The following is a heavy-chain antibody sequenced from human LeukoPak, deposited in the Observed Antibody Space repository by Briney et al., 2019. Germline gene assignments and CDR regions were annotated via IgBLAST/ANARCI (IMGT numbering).Heavy chain of an antibody. J-gene: IGHJ4*02. CDR1: GFTFSSNG. CDR3: AKGPDFDWLSFDS. V-gene: IGHV3-30*18. D-gene: IGHD3-9*01. Sequence: GRSLTLSCAASGFTFSSNGMHWVRQAPGKGLEWLAVISKDGSNKYYGDSVKGRFTISRDSSETTLYLQMNSLRAEDTAVYYCAKGPDFDWLSFDSWGQGTLVIVSS. CDR2: ISKDGSNK.